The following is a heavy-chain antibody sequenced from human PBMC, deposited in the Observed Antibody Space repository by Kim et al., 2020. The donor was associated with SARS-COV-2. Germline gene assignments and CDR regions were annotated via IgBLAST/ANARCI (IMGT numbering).Heavy chain of an antibody. Sequence: TYAQKFQSRVTMTTETSTNTAYMELRNLISDDTAVYYCARWGRGTADPFDVWGQGTTVTVSS. V-gene: IGHV1-18*01. CDR3: ARWGRGTADPFDV. D-gene: IGHD3-16*01. J-gene: IGHJ3*01.